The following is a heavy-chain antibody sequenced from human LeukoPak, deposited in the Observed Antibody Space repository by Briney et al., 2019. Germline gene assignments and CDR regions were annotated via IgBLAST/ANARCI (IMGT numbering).Heavy chain of an antibody. J-gene: IGHJ4*01. CDR2: IKGDGSET. Sequence: GGSLRLSCAASGCIFSNNWMSWVRQAPGKGLEWVANIKGDGSETYYVDSVKGRFTISRDNTRNSLYLQMNSLRADDTATYYCTRDDFSGSYCDWGHGTLVTVSS. CDR3: TRDDFSGSYCD. D-gene: IGHD1-26*01. CDR1: GCIFSNNW. V-gene: IGHV3-7*01.